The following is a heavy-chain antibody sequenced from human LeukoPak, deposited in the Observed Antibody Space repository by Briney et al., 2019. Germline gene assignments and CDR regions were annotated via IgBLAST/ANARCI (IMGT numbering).Heavy chain of an antibody. Sequence: AGSLSLSCAASGFTFSSFSMGWVRQAPGKEPEWVANIKQGVSEKYYVYSVKGRYTISRDNAKNSLYLQMNSRRAEDTAVYYCAIERLCCFTSCYYYCDHWGQETLVTVSS. CDR2: IKQGVSEK. J-gene: IGHJ4*02. CDR3: AIERLCCFTSCYYYCDH. V-gene: IGHV3-7*01. D-gene: IGHD2-2*01. CDR1: GFTFSSFS.